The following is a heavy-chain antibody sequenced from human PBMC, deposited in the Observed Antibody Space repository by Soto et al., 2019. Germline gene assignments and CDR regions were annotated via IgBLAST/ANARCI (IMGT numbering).Heavy chain of an antibody. CDR1: GFTFSSYG. D-gene: IGHD2-15*01. J-gene: IGHJ6*03. V-gene: IGHV3-33*01. Sequence: GGSLRLSCAASGFTFSSYGMHWVRQAPGKGLEWVAVIWYDGSNKYYADSVKGRFAISRDNSKNTLYLQMNSLRAEDTAVYYCARDRIVVVVADPSHYMDVWGKGTTVTVSS. CDR3: ARDRIVVVVADPSHYMDV. CDR2: IWYDGSNK.